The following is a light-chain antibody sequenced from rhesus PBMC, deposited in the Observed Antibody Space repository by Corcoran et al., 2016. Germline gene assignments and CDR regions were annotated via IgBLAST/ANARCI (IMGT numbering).Light chain of an antibody. V-gene: IGKV1-74*01. CDR3: QHNYGTPWT. CDR1: ENVKNY. CDR2: KAS. J-gene: IGKJ1*01. Sequence: DIQMTQSPSSLSASVGDRVTITCRASENVKNYLNWYQQKPGKTPKLLINKASTLESGVQSRFSGSGSGTDYTFTISSLQSEDVATYYCQHNYGTPWTFGQGTKVEIK.